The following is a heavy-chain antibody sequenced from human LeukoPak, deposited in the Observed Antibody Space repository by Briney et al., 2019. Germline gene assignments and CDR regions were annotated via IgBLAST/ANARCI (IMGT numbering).Heavy chain of an antibody. CDR3: VKNFWSDKYYVYYMDV. J-gene: IGHJ6*03. CDR2: ICGSGGST. D-gene: IGHD3-3*01. Sequence: GGSLRLSCAASGFTFSSYWMSWVRQAPGKGLEWVAAICGSGGSTYYADSVKGRFTISRDNSKNTLYLQMNSLRAEDTAVYYCVKNFWSDKYYVYYMDVWGKGTTVTVSS. CDR1: GFTFSSYW. V-gene: IGHV3-23*01.